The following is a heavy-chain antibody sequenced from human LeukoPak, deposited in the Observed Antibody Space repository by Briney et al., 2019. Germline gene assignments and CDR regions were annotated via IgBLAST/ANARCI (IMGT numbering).Heavy chain of an antibody. J-gene: IGHJ4*02. CDR3: ARDGTYCSGGSCYDY. D-gene: IGHD2-15*01. Sequence: GSLRLSCAASGFTFSSYAMSWVRQAPGKGLEWIGEIYHSGSTNYNPSLKSRVTISVDKSKNQFSLKLSSVTAADTAVYYCARDGTYCSGGSCYDYWGQGTLVTVSS. CDR1: GFTFSSYAM. CDR2: IYHSGST. V-gene: IGHV4-4*02.